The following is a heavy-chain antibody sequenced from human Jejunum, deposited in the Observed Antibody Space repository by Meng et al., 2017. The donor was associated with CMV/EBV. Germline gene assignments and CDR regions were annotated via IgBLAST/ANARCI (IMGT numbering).Heavy chain of an antibody. J-gene: IGHJ4*02. V-gene: IGHV3-74*01. CDR1: GFSFSTYW. CDR2: ILPDGST. CDR3: TGLDY. Sequence: VQVGGGLVQPGGSLRLSCAASGFSFSTYWMYWVRQEPGKGLLWVSRILPDGSTHYADAVKGRFTISRDNVKNALYLQMDSLRVEDTAVYYCTGLDYWGQGTLVTVSS.